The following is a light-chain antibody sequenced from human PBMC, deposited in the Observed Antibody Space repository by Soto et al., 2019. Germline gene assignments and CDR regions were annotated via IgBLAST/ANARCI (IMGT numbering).Light chain of an antibody. CDR1: QSLSSSY. J-gene: IGKJ1*01. CDR3: HQYVLSGP. CDR2: DAS. Sequence: QTQATLSVSPGERATLSYRPGQSLSSSYLAWYQQKPGLPPRLLIYDASTRATGIPDRFNGSGSGTDFTLTSSRLEPEDFAVYYCHQYVLSGPFAQGAKVDIK. V-gene: IGKV3D-20*01.